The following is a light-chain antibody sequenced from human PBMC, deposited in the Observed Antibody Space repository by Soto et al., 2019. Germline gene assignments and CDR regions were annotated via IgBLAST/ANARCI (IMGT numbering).Light chain of an antibody. CDR1: QSVSSY. CDR3: QQYNTSPFT. CDR2: GAS. V-gene: IGKV3-20*01. Sequence: IVLPQSPCTLSLSPGEIATLSCRASQSVSSYLAWYQENPGQAPRLLIYGASSRATGIPDRCSGSGSGTDFSLTISRLEPEDFALYYCQQYNTSPFTFGQGTRLEIK. J-gene: IGKJ5*01.